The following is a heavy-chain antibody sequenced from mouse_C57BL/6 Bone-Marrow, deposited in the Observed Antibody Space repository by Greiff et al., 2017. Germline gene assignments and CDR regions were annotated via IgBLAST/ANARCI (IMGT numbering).Heavy chain of an antibody. CDR2: IYPRSGNT. V-gene: IGHV1-81*01. CDR1: GYTFTSYG. J-gene: IGHJ4*01. Sequence: VQLQQSGAELARPGASVKLSCKASGYTFTSYGISWVKQRTGQGLEWIGEIYPRSGNTYYNEKFKGKATLTADKSSSTAYMELRSLTSEDAAVYFCARSRDYGPPMDYWGQGTSVTVSS. D-gene: IGHD1-1*01. CDR3: ARSRDYGPPMDY.